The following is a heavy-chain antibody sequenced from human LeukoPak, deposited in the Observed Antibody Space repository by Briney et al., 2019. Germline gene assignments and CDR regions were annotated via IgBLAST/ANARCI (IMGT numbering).Heavy chain of an antibody. CDR1: GYTLTELS. V-gene: IGHV1-24*01. Sequence: ASVKVSCKVAGYTLTELSMHWVRQAPGKGLEWMGGFDPEDGETIYAQKFQGRVTMTEDTSTDTAYMELRSLRSDDTAVYYCARDRDGRRTFDYWGQGTLVTVSS. J-gene: IGHJ4*02. CDR3: ARDRDGRRTFDY. D-gene: IGHD1-26*01. CDR2: FDPEDGET.